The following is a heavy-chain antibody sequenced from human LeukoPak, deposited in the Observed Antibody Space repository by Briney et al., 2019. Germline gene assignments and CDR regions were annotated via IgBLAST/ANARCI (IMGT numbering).Heavy chain of an antibody. J-gene: IGHJ4*02. CDR1: GFTFDDYA. D-gene: IGHD6-19*01. Sequence: PGGSLRLSCAASGFTFDDYAMHWVRQAPGKGLAWVSGISWNSGSIGYADSVKGRFTISRDNAKNSLYLQMNSLRAEDTALYYCAKDITPYSSGWYLGFDYWGQGTLVTVSS. V-gene: IGHV3-9*01. CDR2: ISWNSGSI. CDR3: AKDITPYSSGWYLGFDY.